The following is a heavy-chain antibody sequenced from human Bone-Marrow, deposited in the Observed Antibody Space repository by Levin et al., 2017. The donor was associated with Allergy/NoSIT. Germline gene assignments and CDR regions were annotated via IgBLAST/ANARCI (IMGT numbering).Heavy chain of an antibody. CDR3: VHKATATNIDS. V-gene: IGHV2-5*01. Sequence: SGPTLVKPTQTLTLTCTFSGLSLNTDEVLVGWVRQPPGKALEWLTFIYGNDDKRYSPSLRSRLTITKDTSKNQVVLTLTDVDPVDTATYYCVHKATATNIDSWGQGTMVTVSS. CDR2: IYGNDDK. CDR1: GLSLNTDEVL. J-gene: IGHJ3*02. D-gene: IGHD2-8*01.